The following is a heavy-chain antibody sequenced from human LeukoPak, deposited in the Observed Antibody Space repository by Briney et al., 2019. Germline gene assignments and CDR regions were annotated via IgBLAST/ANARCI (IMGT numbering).Heavy chain of an antibody. Sequence: GALRLPCGASGFTFETYAMSWVRQAPGKGLEWVSTIGNTETYYADSVKGRFTISRDNRQNTVYLQMTSLRAEDTAVYFCAKDAIRGNGIYDAFDIWGQGTRVTVSS. D-gene: IGHD3-10*01. CDR3: AKDAIRGNGIYDAFDI. CDR2: IGNTET. CDR1: GFTFETYA. V-gene: IGHV3-23*01. J-gene: IGHJ3*02.